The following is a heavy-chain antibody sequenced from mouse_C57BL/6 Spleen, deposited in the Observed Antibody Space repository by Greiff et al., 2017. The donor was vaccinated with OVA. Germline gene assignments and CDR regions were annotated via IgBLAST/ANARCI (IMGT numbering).Heavy chain of an antibody. Sequence: EVQRVESGGDLVKPGGSLKLSCAASGFTFSSYGMSWVRRTPDKRLEWVATISSGGSYTYYPDSVKGRFTISRDNAKNTLYLQMSSLKSEDTAMYYCARRGIGSTNYYAMDYWGQGTSVTVSS. CDR2: ISSGGSYT. J-gene: IGHJ4*01. CDR1: GFTFSSYG. V-gene: IGHV5-6*01. D-gene: IGHD1-1*01. CDR3: ARRGIGSTNYYAMDY.